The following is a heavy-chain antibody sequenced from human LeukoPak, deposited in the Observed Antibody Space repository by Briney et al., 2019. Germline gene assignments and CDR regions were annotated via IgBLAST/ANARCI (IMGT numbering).Heavy chain of an antibody. CDR2: ISSSSSTI. J-gene: IGHJ4*02. CDR3: AKDLRGLVVVPAATAY. Sequence: GGSLRLSCAASGFTFSSYSMNWVRQAPGKGLEWVSYISSSSSTIYYADSVKGRFTISRDNAKNSLYLQMNSLRAEDTAVYYCAKDLRGLVVVPAATAYWGQGTLVTVSS. D-gene: IGHD2-2*01. V-gene: IGHV3-48*04. CDR1: GFTFSSYS.